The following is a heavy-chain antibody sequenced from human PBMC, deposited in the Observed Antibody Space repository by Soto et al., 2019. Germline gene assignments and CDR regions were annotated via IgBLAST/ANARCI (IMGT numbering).Heavy chain of an antibody. J-gene: IGHJ6*02. D-gene: IGHD2-2*01. CDR3: ARVGEYCSSSSCYHYYGYGLDV. Sequence: QVQLQESGPGLVKPSQTLSLTCTVSGGSISSGGYYWSWIRQHPGKGLEWIGYISYTGSTYYNPSLKSRVTLSVDTSKNQFSLKLSSVTAADTAGYYCARVGEYCSSSSCYHYYGYGLDVWGQGTTVTVSS. V-gene: IGHV4-31*03. CDR1: GGSISSGGYY. CDR2: ISYTGST.